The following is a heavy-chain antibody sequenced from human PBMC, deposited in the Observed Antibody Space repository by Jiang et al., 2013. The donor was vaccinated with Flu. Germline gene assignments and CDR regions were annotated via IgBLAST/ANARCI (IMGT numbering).Heavy chain of an antibody. J-gene: IGHJ4*02. V-gene: IGHV2-70*11. CDR3: ARTRSNLAGASDY. Sequence: KPTQTLTLTCTFSGFSLTTGGMCVSWIRQPPGKALQWLARIDWDDDKYYNISLKTRLTVSKDTTKNXVVLTMTNMDPVDTATYYCARTRSNLAGASDYWGQGTLVTVSS. CDR2: IDWDDDK. D-gene: IGHD1-26*01. CDR1: GFSLTTGGMC.